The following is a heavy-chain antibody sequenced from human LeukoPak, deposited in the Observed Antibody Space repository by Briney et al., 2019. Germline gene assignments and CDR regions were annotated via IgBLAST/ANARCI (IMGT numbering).Heavy chain of an antibody. V-gene: IGHV3-33*06. J-gene: IGHJ4*02. CDR2: IWYDGSNK. D-gene: IGHD3-10*01. CDR3: AKVSESMVRGIIAYFDS. CDR1: GFTFSSYG. Sequence: GGSLRLSCAASGFTFSSYGMHWVRQAPGKGLEWVAVIWYDGSNKYYADSVKGRFTISRDNSKNTLFLQMDTLRAEDTAVYYCAKVSESMVRGIIAYFDSWGQGTLVTVSS.